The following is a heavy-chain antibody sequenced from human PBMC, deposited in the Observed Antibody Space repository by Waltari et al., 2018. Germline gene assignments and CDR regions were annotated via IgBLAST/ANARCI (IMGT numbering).Heavy chain of an antibody. J-gene: IGHJ4*02. Sequence: QVQLVQSGAEVKKPGASVQVSCTASGYTFTGYYMHWVRQAPGQGLEWMGGINPNSGGTNYAQKFKGRVTMTRDTSISTAYMELSRLRSDDTAVYYCARGSCSGGSCYDYWGQGTLVTVSS. CDR2: INPNSGGT. CDR3: ARGSCSGGSCYDY. D-gene: IGHD2-15*01. V-gene: IGHV1-2*02. CDR1: GYTFTGYY.